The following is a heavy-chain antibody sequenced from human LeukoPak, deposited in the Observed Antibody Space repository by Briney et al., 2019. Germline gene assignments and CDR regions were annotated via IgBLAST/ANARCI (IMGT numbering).Heavy chain of an antibody. Sequence: PSETLSLTCTVSGGSISSGGYYWSWIRQHPGKGLEWIGYIYYSGSTYYNPSLKRRVTISVDTSKNQFSLKLSSVTAADTAVDYCARRDDILSGWFDPWGQGTLVTVSS. D-gene: IGHD3-9*01. CDR1: GGSISSGGYY. CDR2: IYYSGST. J-gene: IGHJ5*02. V-gene: IGHV4-31*03. CDR3: ARRDDILSGWFDP.